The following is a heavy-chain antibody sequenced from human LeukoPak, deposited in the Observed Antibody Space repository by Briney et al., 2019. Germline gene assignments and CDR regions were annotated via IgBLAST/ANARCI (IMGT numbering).Heavy chain of an antibody. J-gene: IGHJ3*02. CDR2: IWYDGSNK. Sequence: VEXVAFIWYDGSNKYYADSVKGRFTISRDNSKNTLYLQMNSLRAEDTAVYYCARTLGGPGAFDIWGQGTMVTVSS. D-gene: IGHD3-16*01. CDR3: ARTLGGPGAFDI. V-gene: IGHV3-33*01.